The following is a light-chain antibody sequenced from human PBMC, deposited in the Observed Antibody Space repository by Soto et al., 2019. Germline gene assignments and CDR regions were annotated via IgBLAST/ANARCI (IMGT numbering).Light chain of an antibody. Sequence: SVLTQPPSVSGAPGQRVTISCTGSSSNIGAGYDVHWYQQLPGTAPKLLIYGNNNRPSGVPDRFSGSKSVTSASLAITGLQADDEADYYCQSYDSSLSGCVFGGGTKVTVL. CDR1: SSNIGAGYD. CDR2: GNN. CDR3: QSYDSSLSGCV. V-gene: IGLV1-40*01. J-gene: IGLJ2*01.